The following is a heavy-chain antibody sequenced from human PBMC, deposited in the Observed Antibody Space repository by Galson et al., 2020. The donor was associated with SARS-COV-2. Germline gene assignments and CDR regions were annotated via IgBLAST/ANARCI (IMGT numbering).Heavy chain of an antibody. D-gene: IGHD3-3*01. CDR3: AKDTLPHYYDFWHMDV. Sequence: GESLKISCAASGFTFSSYAMSWVRQAPGKGLEWVSAISGSGGSTYYADSVKGRFTISRDNSKNTLYLQMNSLRAEDTAVYYCAKDTLPHYYDFWHMDVWGKGTTVTVSS. CDR2: ISGSGGST. V-gene: IGHV3-23*01. CDR1: GFTFSSYA. J-gene: IGHJ6*03.